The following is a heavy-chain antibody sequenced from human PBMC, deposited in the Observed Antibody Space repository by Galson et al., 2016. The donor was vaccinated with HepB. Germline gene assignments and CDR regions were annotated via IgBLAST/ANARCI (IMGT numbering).Heavy chain of an antibody. D-gene: IGHD6-19*01. CDR1: GFTLGHYW. Sequence: SLRLSCAVSGFTLGHYWLSWVRQAPGKGLEWVATIKGDGSQKSYVDSVRGRFTVSRGSAENSLFLQMDSLRAEDTAVYHCARLGGSGWTFDFWGQGTLVIVSS. V-gene: IGHV3-7*01. J-gene: IGHJ4*02. CDR3: ARLGGSGWTFDF. CDR2: IKGDGSQK.